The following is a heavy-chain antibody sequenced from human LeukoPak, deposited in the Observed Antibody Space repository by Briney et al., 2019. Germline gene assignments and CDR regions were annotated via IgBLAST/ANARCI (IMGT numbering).Heavy chain of an antibody. CDR3: ARGSRRNYFDY. D-gene: IGHD3-10*01. CDR2: ISYDGSNK. J-gene: IGHJ4*02. Sequence: GGSLRLSCAASGFTFSSYAMHWVRQAPGKGLEWVAVISYDGSNKYYADSVKGRFTISRDNSKNTLYLQMNSLRAEDTAVYHCARGSRRNYFDYWGQGTLVTVSS. V-gene: IGHV3-30*04. CDR1: GFTFSSYA.